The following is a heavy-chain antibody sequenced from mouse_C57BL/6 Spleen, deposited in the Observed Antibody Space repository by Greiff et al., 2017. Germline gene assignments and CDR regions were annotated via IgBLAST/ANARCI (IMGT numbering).Heavy chain of an antibody. D-gene: IGHD1-1*01. V-gene: IGHV1-61*01. J-gene: IGHJ2*01. Sequence: QVQLKQSGAELVRPGSSVKLSCKASGYTFTSYWMDWVKQRPGQGLEWIGNIYPSDSETHYNQKFKDKATLTVDKSSSTAYMQLSSLTSEDSAVYYCGRDYGSSYSYWGQGTTLTVSS. CDR3: GRDYGSSYSY. CDR2: IYPSDSET. CDR1: GYTFTSYW.